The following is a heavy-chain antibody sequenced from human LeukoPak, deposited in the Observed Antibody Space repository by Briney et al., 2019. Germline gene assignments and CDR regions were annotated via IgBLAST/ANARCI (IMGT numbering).Heavy chain of an antibody. Sequence: SETLSLTCTVSGGSISSYYWSWIRQPPGKGLEWIGYIYYSGSTNYNPSLKSRVTISVDTSKNQFSLKLSSVTAADTAVYYCARARPSIVVVTANRYYFDYWGQGTLVTVSS. CDR3: ARARPSIVVVTANRYYFDY. CDR2: IYYSGST. V-gene: IGHV4-59*01. CDR1: GGSISSYY. D-gene: IGHD2-21*02. J-gene: IGHJ4*02.